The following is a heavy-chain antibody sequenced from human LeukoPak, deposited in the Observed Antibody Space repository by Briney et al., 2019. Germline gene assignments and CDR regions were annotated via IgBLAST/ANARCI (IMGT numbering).Heavy chain of an antibody. CDR1: GASITSYN. D-gene: IGHD3-16*01. V-gene: IGHV4-59*01. CDR3: ARHDYGATRDY. CDR2: IHYTGST. J-gene: IGHJ4*02. Sequence: SETLSLTCTVSGASITSYNWSWIRHTPGKGLEWIGYIHYTGSTNYNPPLKSRVTISVDTSKSQFSLKLSSVTAADTAVYYCARHDYGATRDYWGQGTLVTVSS.